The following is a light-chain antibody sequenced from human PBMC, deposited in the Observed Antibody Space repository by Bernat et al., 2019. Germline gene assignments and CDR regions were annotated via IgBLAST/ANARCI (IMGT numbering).Light chain of an antibody. V-gene: IGLV2-23*02. CDR2: EVT. Sequence: QSALTQPASVSGSPGQSIAISCTGTNSDVGAYDHVSWYQQHPGKVPTLIIYEVTRRPSGVSNRFSGFKSGNTASRTISGLQADDEADYYCCSHAGLTFLLFGGGTRLTVL. CDR3: CSHAGLTFLL. J-gene: IGLJ3*02. CDR1: NSDVGAYDH.